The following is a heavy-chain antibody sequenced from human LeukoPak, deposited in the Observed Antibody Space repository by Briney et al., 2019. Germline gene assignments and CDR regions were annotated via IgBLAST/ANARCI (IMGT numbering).Heavy chain of an antibody. CDR1: GFTFSDFY. D-gene: IGHD3-3*01. CDR3: AKDVLRFLEWLIFDY. V-gene: IGHV3-11*01. J-gene: IGHJ4*02. CDR2: ISSSGSTI. Sequence: GGSLRLSCAASGFTFSDFYMSWIRQAPGKGLEWVSYISSSGSTIYYADSVKGRFTISRDNSKNTLYLQMNSLRAEDTAVYYCAKDVLRFLEWLIFDYWGQGTLVTVSS.